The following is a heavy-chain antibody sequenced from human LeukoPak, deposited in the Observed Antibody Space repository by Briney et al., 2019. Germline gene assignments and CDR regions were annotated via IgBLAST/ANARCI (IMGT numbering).Heavy chain of an antibody. J-gene: IGHJ6*04. D-gene: IGHD3-3*01. CDR2: ISSSSSYI. CDR3: ASPVGVYDFWSGYYPGMDV. Sequence: SGGSLRLSCAASGFTFSSYSMNWVRQAPGKGLEWVSSISSSSSYIYYADSVKGRFTISRDNAKNSLYLQMNSLRAEDTAVYYCASPVGVYDFWSGYYPGMDVWGKGTTVTVSS. CDR1: GFTFSSYS. V-gene: IGHV3-21*01.